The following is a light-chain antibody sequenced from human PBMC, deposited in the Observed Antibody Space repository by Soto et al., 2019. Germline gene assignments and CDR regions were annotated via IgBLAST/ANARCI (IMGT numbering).Light chain of an antibody. CDR3: QQRINWPLT. CDR1: QSVSSY. J-gene: IGKJ4*01. Sequence: EIVLTQSPATLSLSPGERATLSCRASQSVSSYLGWYQQRPGQAPRLLIYDASNRATGIPVRFSGSGSGTDFTLTISSLEPEDFAVYYCQQRINWPLTFGGGTKVEIK. CDR2: DAS. V-gene: IGKV3-11*01.